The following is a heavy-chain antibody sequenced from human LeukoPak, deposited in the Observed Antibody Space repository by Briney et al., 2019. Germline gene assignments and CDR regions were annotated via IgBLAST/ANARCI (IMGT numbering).Heavy chain of an antibody. J-gene: IGHJ4*02. CDR1: GFTFSNYY. V-gene: IGHV3-21*01. CDR3: AREAYYYDSSGYYPQY. CDR2: ISSSTSYM. D-gene: IGHD3-22*01. Sequence: GGSLRLSCAASGFTFSNYYMSWVRQAPGKGLEWVSSISSSTSYMFYADSVRGRFTISRDNAKNSLYLQMNSLRAEDTAVYYCAREAYYYDSSGYYPQYWGQGTLVTVSS.